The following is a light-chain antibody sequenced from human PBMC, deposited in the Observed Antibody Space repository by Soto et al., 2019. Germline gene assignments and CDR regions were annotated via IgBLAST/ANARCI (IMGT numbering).Light chain of an antibody. V-gene: IGLV1-44*01. Sequence: QPVLTQPPSASGAPGQRVTISCYGSNSNIGTNTVNWYQQLPGSAPKLLIYSGNQRPSGVPDRFSASKSGTSASLAISGLQSGDEADYYCAAWDDSLTGYVFGPGTKLTVL. J-gene: IGLJ1*01. CDR2: SGN. CDR3: AAWDDSLTGYV. CDR1: NSNIGTNT.